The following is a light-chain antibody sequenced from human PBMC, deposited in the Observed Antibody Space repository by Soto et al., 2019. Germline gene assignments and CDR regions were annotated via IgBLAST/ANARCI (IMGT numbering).Light chain of an antibody. J-gene: IGKJ5*01. CDR3: QQSSNWIT. CDR1: QSVSTY. V-gene: IGKV3-11*01. CDR2: DAS. Sequence: EIVLTQSPATLSLSPGERATLSCRASQSVSTYLAWYQHKPGQAPRLLIYDASNRATGIPARFSGSGSGTDFTLTISSLEPEDFAVYYCQQSSNWITFGQGTRLEIK.